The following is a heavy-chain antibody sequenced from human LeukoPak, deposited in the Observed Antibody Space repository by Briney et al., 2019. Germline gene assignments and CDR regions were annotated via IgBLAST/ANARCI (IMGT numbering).Heavy chain of an antibody. Sequence: ASVKVSCKASGGTFSSYAISWVRQAPGQGLEWMGGIIPIFGTANYAQKFQGRVTITTDESTSTAYMELSSLRSEDTAVYYCARDGPIYGSGSQGYFDYWGQGTLVTVSS. V-gene: IGHV1-69*05. D-gene: IGHD3-10*01. CDR2: IIPIFGTA. J-gene: IGHJ4*02. CDR1: GGTFSSYA. CDR3: ARDGPIYGSGSQGYFDY.